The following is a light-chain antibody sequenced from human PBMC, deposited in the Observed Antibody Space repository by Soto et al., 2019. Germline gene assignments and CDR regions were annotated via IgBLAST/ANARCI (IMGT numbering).Light chain of an antibody. CDR1: QSVSSSY. CDR2: GAS. Sequence: EIVLTQSPGTLSLSPGERATLSCRASQSVSSSYLACYQQKPGQAPRLLIYGASSRATGIPDRFSGSGSGTDFTLTISRLEPKDFAVYYCQQYASSLLFTFGPGTKVDI. CDR3: QQYASSLLFT. V-gene: IGKV3-20*01. J-gene: IGKJ3*01.